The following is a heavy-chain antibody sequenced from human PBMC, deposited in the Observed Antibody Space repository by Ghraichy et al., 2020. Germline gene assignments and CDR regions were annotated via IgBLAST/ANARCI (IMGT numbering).Heavy chain of an antibody. Sequence: LSLTCAASGFTFSSYAMNWVRQAPGKGLEWVLRISGSGGTTYYADSVKGRFTISRDNSKNTLHLQMNSLRAEDTAVYYCAKAWGYCSGGICPEYNWFDPWGQGTLVTVSS. J-gene: IGHJ5*02. D-gene: IGHD2-15*01. V-gene: IGHV3-23*01. CDR2: ISGSGGTT. CDR1: GFTFSSYA. CDR3: AKAWGYCSGGICPEYNWFDP.